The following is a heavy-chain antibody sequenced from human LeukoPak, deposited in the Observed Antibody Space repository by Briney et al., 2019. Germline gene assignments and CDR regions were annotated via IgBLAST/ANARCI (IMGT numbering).Heavy chain of an antibody. Sequence: GGSLRLSCAASGFTFSSYAMTWVRQAPGKGLEWVAGISDGGFSTYYADSVKGRFTISRDNSKNTLYLQMNSLRADDTAVYYCARGSTPHYYYCMDVWGKGTTVTVSS. CDR2: ISDGGFST. J-gene: IGHJ6*03. D-gene: IGHD1-26*01. V-gene: IGHV3-23*01. CDR3: ARGSTPHYYYCMDV. CDR1: GFTFSSYA.